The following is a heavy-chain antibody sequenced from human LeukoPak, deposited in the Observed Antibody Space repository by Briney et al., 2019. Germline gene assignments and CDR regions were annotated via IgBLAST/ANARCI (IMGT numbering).Heavy chain of an antibody. V-gene: IGHV1-69*05. CDR3: ASAPGIAVAGTNDAFDI. Sequence: ASVNVSCKCSGGTFSSYAISWMRQAPVQGIEWMGGIIPIFGTANYAQKFQGRVTITTDESTSTAYMELSSLRSEDTAVYYCASAPGIAVAGTNDAFDIWGQGTMVTVSS. CDR1: GGTFSSYA. CDR2: IIPIFGTA. J-gene: IGHJ3*02. D-gene: IGHD6-19*01.